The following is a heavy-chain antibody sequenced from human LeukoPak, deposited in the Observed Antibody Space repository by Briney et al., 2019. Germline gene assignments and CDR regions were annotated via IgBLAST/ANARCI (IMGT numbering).Heavy chain of an antibody. Sequence: QPGGSLRLSCAASGFTFRSYEMNWVRQAPGKGLEWVSYISSGGSNIYYADSVKGRFTISRDNAKNSLYLQMNSLRAEDTAVYYCARDGMRSVTSDYRGQGTLVTVSS. D-gene: IGHD4-23*01. CDR3: ARDGMRSVTSDY. J-gene: IGHJ4*02. CDR2: ISSGGSNI. CDR1: GFTFRSYE. V-gene: IGHV3-48*03.